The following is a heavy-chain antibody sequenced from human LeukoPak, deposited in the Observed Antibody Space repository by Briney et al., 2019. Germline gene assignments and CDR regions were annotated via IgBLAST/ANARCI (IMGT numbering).Heavy chain of an antibody. CDR1: GYSITELS. D-gene: IGHD6-13*01. CDR3: ARGKHQQQLLDY. CDR2: VNPNSGGT. V-gene: IGHV1-2*02. J-gene: IGHJ4*02. Sequence: ASVTVSCTVSGYSITELSTHWVRQAPGKGLEWMGWVNPNSGGTNYAQKFQGRVTMTRDTSISTAYMELSRLRSDDTAVYYCARGKHQQQLLDYWGQGTLVTVSS.